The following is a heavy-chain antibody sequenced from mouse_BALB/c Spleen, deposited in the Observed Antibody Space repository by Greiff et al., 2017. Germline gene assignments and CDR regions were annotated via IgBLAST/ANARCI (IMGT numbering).Heavy chain of an antibody. CDR2: ISSGGSYT. Sequence: EVQVVESGGGLVKPGGSLKLSCAASGFTFSSYAMSWVRQSPEKRLEWVAEISSGGSYTYYPDTVTGRFTISRDNAKNTLYLEMSSLRSEDTAMYYCARGGLRRYFDYWGQGTTLTVSS. CDR3: ARGGLRRYFDY. CDR1: GFTFSSYA. V-gene: IGHV5-9-4*01. D-gene: IGHD2-4*01. J-gene: IGHJ2*01.